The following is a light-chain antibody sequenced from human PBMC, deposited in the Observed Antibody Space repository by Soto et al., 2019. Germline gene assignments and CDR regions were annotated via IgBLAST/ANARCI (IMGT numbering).Light chain of an antibody. J-gene: IGKJ1*01. CDR2: AAS. CDR1: QGSRND. Sequence: DIQMPQSPSSLSACVANRVTIICWASQGSRNDLGWYQQTPGKAPKRLICAASSLQSGVPSRFSGSGSGTEFTLTISSLQPDDGATDDCQHYNSYSEAFGQGTKVDIK. V-gene: IGKV1-17*01. CDR3: QHYNSYSEA.